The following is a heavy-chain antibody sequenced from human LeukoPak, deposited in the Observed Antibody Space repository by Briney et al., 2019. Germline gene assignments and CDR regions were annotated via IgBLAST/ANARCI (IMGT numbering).Heavy chain of an antibody. CDR1: GGTFSSYA. CDR2: IIPIFGTA. J-gene: IGHJ3*02. V-gene: IGHV1-69*13. D-gene: IGHD1-14*01. CDR3: AREMSGTYDAFDI. Sequence: SVKVSCKASGGTFSSYAISWVRQAPGQGLEWMGGIIPIFGTANYAQKFQGRVTITADESTSTVYMELSSLRSEDTAVYYCAREMSGTYDAFDIWGQGTMVTVSS.